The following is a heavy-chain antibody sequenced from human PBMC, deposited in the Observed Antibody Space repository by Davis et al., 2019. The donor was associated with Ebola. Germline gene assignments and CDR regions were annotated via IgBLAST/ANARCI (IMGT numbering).Heavy chain of an antibody. V-gene: IGHV3-64*01. CDR1: GFTFSSYA. J-gene: IGHJ4*02. D-gene: IGHD6-13*01. Sequence: PGGSLRLSCAASGFTFSSYAMHWVRQAPGKGLEYISAISNDGGSTYYANSVNGRFTISRDNSKNTLYLQMGSLRAEDMAVYYCARDKAAAADYWGQGTLVTVSS. CDR2: ISNDGGST. CDR3: ARDKAAAADY.